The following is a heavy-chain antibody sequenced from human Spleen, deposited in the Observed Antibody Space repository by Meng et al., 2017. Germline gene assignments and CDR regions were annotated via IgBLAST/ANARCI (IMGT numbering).Heavy chain of an antibody. V-gene: IGHV4-59*01. CDR2: IYDSGGT. Sequence: QEQVQGPGQVLVNPSQTLSVSCIVSGGTISTYYWSWIRQAPGKGLEWIGHIYDSGGTNYNPTLKRRVTISVATTQYPFCLKLSSVTDADTDVYDCAGNQGSGNFAYWGQGTLVTVSS. D-gene: IGHD6-25*01. CDR3: AGNQGSGNFAY. CDR1: GGTISTYY. J-gene: IGHJ4*02.